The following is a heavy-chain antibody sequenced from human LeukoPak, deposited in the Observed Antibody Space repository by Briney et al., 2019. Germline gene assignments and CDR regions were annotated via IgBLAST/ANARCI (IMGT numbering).Heavy chain of an antibody. CDR2: IRYDGSNQ. V-gene: IGHV3-30*02. D-gene: IGHD4-23*01. CDR1: GFTFSSYG. J-gene: IGHJ4*02. Sequence: PGGSLRLSCAASGFTFSSYGMHWVRQAPGKGLEWVAFIRYDGSNQYYADSVKGRFTISGDNSRNTLFLHMNSLRVEDTAVYYCPKGFRRSDYGDNSVFDYWGQGTLVTVSS. CDR3: PKGFRRSDYGDNSVFDY.